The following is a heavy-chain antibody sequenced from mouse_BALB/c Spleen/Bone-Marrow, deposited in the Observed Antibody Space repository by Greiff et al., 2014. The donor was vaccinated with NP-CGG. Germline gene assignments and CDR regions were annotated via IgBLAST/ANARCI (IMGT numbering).Heavy chain of an antibody. CDR1: GFNIKDTY. D-gene: IGHD1-1*01. V-gene: IGHV14-3*02. J-gene: IGHJ3*01. CDR3: APYYYGSSQFAY. CDR2: IDPANGNT. Sequence: DVKLQESGAELVKPGASVKLSCTASGFNIKDTYMHWVKQRPEQGPEWIGRIDPANGNTKYDPKFQGKATITADTSSNTAYLQLSSLTSEDTAVYYCAPYYYGSSQFAYWGQGTLVTVSA.